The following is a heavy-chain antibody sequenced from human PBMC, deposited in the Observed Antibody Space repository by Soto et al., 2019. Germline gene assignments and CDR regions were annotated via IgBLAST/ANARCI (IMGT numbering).Heavy chain of an antibody. CDR3: ARTDSTGSAPFDP. D-gene: IGHD3-22*01. J-gene: IGHJ5*02. Sequence: GESLKICCKGSGYSFTSYWIGWVRQMPGKGLEWMGIIYPGDSDTRYSPSFQGQVTISXXXXXXTXYXQXXXLEAXDTAMYYCARTDSTGSAPFDPWGQGTLVTVSS. CDR2: IYPGDSDT. CDR1: GYSFTSYW. V-gene: IGHV5-51*01.